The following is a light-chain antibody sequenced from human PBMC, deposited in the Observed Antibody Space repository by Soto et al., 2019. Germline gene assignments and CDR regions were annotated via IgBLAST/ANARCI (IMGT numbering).Light chain of an antibody. CDR2: DNN. CDR1: SSNIENNY. Sequence: QSVLTQPPSVSAAPGQKVTISGSGSSSNIENNYVSWYQQLPGTAPKLLIYDNNKRPSGIPDRFSGSKSGTSATLGITGRQTGDEAEYYCGTWDNSLSAGVFGGGTKLTVL. J-gene: IGLJ2*01. CDR3: GTWDNSLSAGV. V-gene: IGLV1-51*01.